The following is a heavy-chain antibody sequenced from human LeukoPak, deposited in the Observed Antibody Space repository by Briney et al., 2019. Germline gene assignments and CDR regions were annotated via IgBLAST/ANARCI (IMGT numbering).Heavy chain of an antibody. CDR2: ISAYNSNT. CDR3: ARYPFVEDIVVVPALFDI. J-gene: IGHJ3*02. V-gene: IGHV1-18*01. D-gene: IGHD2-2*01. CDR1: GYTFTSYG. Sequence: ASVKVSCKASGYTFTSYGISWVRQPPGQGLEWMGWISAYNSNTNYAQKLQGRVTMTTNTSTSTAYMELRSLRSDDTAVYYCARYPFVEDIVVVPALFDIWGQGTMVTVSS.